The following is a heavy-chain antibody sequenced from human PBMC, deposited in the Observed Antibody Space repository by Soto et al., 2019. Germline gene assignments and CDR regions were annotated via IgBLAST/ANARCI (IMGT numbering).Heavy chain of an antibody. CDR1: GFSFSNAGLG. J-gene: IGHJ5*02. CDR3: ASTYSASWYWFDP. V-gene: IGHV2-26*04. CDR2: IFSNDEK. D-gene: IGHD6-13*01. Sequence: QVTVKESGPVLVKPTETLTLTCTVSGFSFSNAGLGVSWIRQPPGKALEWLAHIFSNDEKSYSTSLKSRLTISKDTSNSQVVLIMTNMDPVDTATYYCASTYSASWYWFDPWGQGTLDTVSS.